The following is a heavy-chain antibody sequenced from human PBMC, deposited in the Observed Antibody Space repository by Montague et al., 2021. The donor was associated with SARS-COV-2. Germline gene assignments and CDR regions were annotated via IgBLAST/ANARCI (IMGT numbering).Heavy chain of an antibody. D-gene: IGHD3-3*01. J-gene: IGHJ6*03. CDR2: IGTAGDT. V-gene: IGHV3-13*01. CDR3: ARAHADSVYHFWSGSVTSTSLDV. Sequence: SLRLSCAASGFTFSSHDMHWVRQSPGNGLQWVSAIGTAGDTYYEGSVEGRFTISREEATSSLSLQMTSLTAGDTAVYYCARAHADSVYHFWSGSVTSTSLDVWGKGTAVTVSS. CDR1: GFTFSSHD.